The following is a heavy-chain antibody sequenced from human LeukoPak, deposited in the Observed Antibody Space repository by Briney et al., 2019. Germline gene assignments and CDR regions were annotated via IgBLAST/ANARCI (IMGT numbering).Heavy chain of an antibody. CDR2: IKKDGSEE. CDR1: GFTLNSYL. Sequence: GGSLRLSCAASGFTLNSYLMSWVRQAPGRGLEWVANIKKDGSEENYLDSVKGRFTVSRDNAKNSLNLQMNSLRGEDTAVYYCARSNPNRNALDLLGQGTMVTISS. J-gene: IGHJ3*01. CDR3: ARSNPNRNALDL. V-gene: IGHV3-7*01. D-gene: IGHD1-14*01.